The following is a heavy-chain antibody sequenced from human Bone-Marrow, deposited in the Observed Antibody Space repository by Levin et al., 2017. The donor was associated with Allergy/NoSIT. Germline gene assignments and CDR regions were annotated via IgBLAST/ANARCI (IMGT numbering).Heavy chain of an antibody. Sequence: LSLTCGASGFTFSTSWMHWVRQAPGKGLVWVSRINGDGSNTDYADSVRGRFSISRDNAYNTLFLQMNSLRAEDTAVYYCVRGGCSDTSGVTRPDCWGQGTLVTVSS. D-gene: IGHD2-2*01. CDR3: VRGGCSDTSGVTRPDC. V-gene: IGHV3-74*01. CDR1: GFTFSTSW. CDR2: INGDGSNT. J-gene: IGHJ4*02.